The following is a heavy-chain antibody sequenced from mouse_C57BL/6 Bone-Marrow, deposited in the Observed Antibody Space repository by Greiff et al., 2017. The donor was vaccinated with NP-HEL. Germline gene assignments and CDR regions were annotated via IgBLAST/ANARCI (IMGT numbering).Heavy chain of an antibody. CDR3: ARRGYYFDY. J-gene: IGHJ2*01. Sequence: VQVVESGAELARPGASVKLSCKASGYTFTSYGISWVKQRTGQGLEWIGEIYPRSGNTYYNEKFKGKATLTAAKSSSTAYMELRSLTSEDSAVYFCARRGYYFDYWGQGTTLTVSS. CDR1: GYTFTSYG. CDR2: IYPRSGNT. V-gene: IGHV1-81*01.